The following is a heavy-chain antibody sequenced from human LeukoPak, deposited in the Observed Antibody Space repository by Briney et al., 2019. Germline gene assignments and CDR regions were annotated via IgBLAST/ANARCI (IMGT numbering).Heavy chain of an antibody. CDR3: ARESLLWAFDI. CDR1: GFTFSSYA. Sequence: GGSLRLSCAASGFTFSSYAMHWVRQAPGKGLEWVAVISYDGSNKYYADSVKGRFTTSRDNSKNTLYLQMNSLRAEDTAVYYCARESLLWAFDIWGQGTMVTVSS. V-gene: IGHV3-30-3*01. CDR2: ISYDGSNK. J-gene: IGHJ3*02. D-gene: IGHD3-10*01.